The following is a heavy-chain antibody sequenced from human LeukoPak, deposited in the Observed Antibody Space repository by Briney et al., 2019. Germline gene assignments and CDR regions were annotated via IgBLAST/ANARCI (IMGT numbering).Heavy chain of an antibody. CDR2: INHSGST. Sequence: SETLSLTCAVYGGSFSGYYWSWIRQPPGKGLEWIGEINHSGSTNYNPSLKSRVTISVDTSKNQFSLKLSSVTAADTAVYYCARRASTVDYWGQGTLVTVSS. V-gene: IGHV4-34*01. CDR1: GGSFSGYY. D-gene: IGHD1-1*01. J-gene: IGHJ4*02. CDR3: ARRASTVDY.